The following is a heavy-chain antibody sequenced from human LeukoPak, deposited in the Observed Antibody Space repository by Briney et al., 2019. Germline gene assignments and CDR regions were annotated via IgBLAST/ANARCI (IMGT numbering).Heavy chain of an antibody. CDR3: ARDRSRMVATGDY. CDR2: ISAYNGNT. D-gene: IGHD5-12*01. J-gene: IGHJ4*02. Sequence: GASVKVSCKASGYTFTSYGISWVRQAPGQGLEWMGWISAYNGNTNYAQKLQGRVTMTTDTSTSTAYVELRSLRSDDTAVYYCARDRSRMVATGDYWGQGTLVTVSS. CDR1: GYTFTSYG. V-gene: IGHV1-18*01.